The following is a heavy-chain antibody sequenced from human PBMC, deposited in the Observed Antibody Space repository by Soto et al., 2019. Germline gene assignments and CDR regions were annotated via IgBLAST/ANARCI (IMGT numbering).Heavy chain of an antibody. V-gene: IGHV2-5*02. CDR1: GFSLSTSGVG. J-gene: IGHJ6*02. Sequence: QITLKESGPTLVKPTQTLTLTCTFSGFSLSTSGVGVGWIRQPPGKAREWLAVIYWDDDKRYSPSLKTRLTITKDTSKNQVVLTMTNMDPVDTATYYCAHRRVYYAMDVWGQGTTVTVSS. CDR2: IYWDDDK. CDR3: AHRRVYYAMDV.